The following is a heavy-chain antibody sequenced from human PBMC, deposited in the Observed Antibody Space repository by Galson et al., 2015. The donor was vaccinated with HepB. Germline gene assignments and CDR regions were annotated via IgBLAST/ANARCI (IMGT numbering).Heavy chain of an antibody. J-gene: IGHJ5*02. CDR1: GFTFSSYS. V-gene: IGHV3-21*01. CDR3: ARATERDYDSRGVHSS. CDR2: ISSSSSYI. Sequence: SLRLSCAASGFTFSSYSMNWVRQAPGKGLEWVSSISSSSSYIYYADSVKGRFTISRDNAKNSLYLQMNSLRAEDTAVYYCARATERDYDSRGVHSSWGQGTLVTVSS. D-gene: IGHD3-22*01.